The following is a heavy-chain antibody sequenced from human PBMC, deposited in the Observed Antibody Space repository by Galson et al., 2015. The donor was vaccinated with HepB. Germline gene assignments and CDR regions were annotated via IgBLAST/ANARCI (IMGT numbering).Heavy chain of an antibody. CDR2: IIPIFGTA. J-gene: IGHJ3*02. CDR3: AGPGDYYYDSSGSPDAFDI. CDR1: GGTFSSYA. Sequence: SVKVSCKASGGTFSSYAISWVRQALGQGLEWMGGIIPIFGTANYAQKFQGRVTITADESTSTAYMELSSLRSEDTAVYYCAGPGDYYYDSSGSPDAFDIWGQGTMVTVSS. D-gene: IGHD3-22*01. V-gene: IGHV1-69*13.